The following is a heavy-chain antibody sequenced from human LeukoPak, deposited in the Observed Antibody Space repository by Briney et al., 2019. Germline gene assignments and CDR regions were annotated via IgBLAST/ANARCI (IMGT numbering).Heavy chain of an antibody. D-gene: IGHD4-17*01. J-gene: IGHJ3*02. Sequence: SETLSLTCAVSADSFNSHYWTWIRQPPGKGLEWIGYISYIGSTNYNPSLKSRVTISMDTPHNHFFLKLSSVTAADTAVYYCARDLVTVTKGFDIWGRGTM. V-gene: IGHV4-59*11. CDR2: ISYIGST. CDR3: ARDLVTVTKGFDI. CDR1: ADSFNSHY.